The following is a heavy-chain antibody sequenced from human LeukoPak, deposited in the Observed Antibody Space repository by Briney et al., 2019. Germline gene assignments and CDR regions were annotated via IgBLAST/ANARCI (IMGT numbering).Heavy chain of an antibody. Sequence: GESLKISCEGSGYSFTTYWIAWVRQLPGKGLEWMGIIYPGDSDTRYSPSFEGQATISADKSISTAYLQWSSLKASDTAMYYCARQVHWNDVPIFDYWGQGTLVTVSS. CDR3: ARQVHWNDVPIFDY. CDR2: IYPGDSDT. J-gene: IGHJ4*02. D-gene: IGHD1-1*01. V-gene: IGHV5-51*01. CDR1: GYSFTTYW.